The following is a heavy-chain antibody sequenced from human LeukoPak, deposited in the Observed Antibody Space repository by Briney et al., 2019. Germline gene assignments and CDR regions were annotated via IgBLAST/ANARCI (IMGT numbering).Heavy chain of an antibody. Sequence: GGSLRLSCAASGFTFSSYAMSWVRQAPGKGLEWVSAISGSGGSTYYADSVKGRFTISRDNSKNTLYLQMNSLRVEDTAVYYCARDGGVTVAYDCWGQGTLVTVSS. CDR1: GFTFSSYA. CDR2: ISGSGGST. V-gene: IGHV3-23*01. CDR3: ARDGGVTVAYDC. D-gene: IGHD3-16*01. J-gene: IGHJ4*02.